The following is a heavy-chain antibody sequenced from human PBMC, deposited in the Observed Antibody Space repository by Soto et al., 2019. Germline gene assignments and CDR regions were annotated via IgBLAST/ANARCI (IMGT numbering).Heavy chain of an antibody. J-gene: IGHJ3*02. CDR1: GFPFSSYT. Sequence: GGSLRLSCAATGFPFSSYTMSWVRQAPGKGLEWVSFISSSSGTIIYVDSVRGRFTISRDNAKNSLFLQMNSLRAEDTAVYYCSRRLFGQYVFYMWGQGTKVTVSS. D-gene: IGHD3-10*02. CDR2: ISSSSGTI. V-gene: IGHV3-48*01. CDR3: SRRLFGQYVFYM.